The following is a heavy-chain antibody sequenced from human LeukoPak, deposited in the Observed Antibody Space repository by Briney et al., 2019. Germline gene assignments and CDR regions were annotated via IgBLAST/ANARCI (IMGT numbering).Heavy chain of an antibody. CDR1: GYTFTSYG. CDR3: ARFQWAPTTSGFLQH. CDR2: ISAYNGNT. D-gene: IGHD1-26*01. Sequence: ASVKVSCKASGYTFTSYGISWVRQAPGQGLEWMGWISAYNGNTNYAQKLQGRVTMTTDTSTSTAYMELRSLRSDDTAVYYCARFQWAPTTSGFLQHWGQGTLVTVSS. V-gene: IGHV1-18*01. J-gene: IGHJ1*01.